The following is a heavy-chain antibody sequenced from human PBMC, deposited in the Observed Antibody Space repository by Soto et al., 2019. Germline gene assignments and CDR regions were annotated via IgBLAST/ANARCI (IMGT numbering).Heavy chain of an antibody. CDR2: IYYSGST. J-gene: IGHJ6*02. D-gene: IGHD5-18*01. CDR3: ARQAIQLWFGYYYGMDV. Sequence: PSETLSLTCTVSGGSISSSSYYWGWIRQPPVKGLEWIGSIYYSGSTYYNPSLKSRVTISVDTSKNKFSLKLSSVTAADTAVYYCARQAIQLWFGYYYGMDVWGQGTTVT. V-gene: IGHV4-39*01. CDR1: GGSISSSSYY.